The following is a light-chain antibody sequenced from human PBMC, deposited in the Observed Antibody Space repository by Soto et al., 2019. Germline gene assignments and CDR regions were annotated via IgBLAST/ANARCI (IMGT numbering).Light chain of an antibody. CDR1: QRISSY. CDR3: QQSYSTPRT. CDR2: AAS. V-gene: IGKV1-39*01. J-gene: IGKJ1*01. Sequence: DIQMTQSPSSLSASVGDRVTITCRASQRISSYLNWYQQKPGKAPKLLIYAASSLQSGVPARCSGSGSGTDFTLTISSLQPEDFATYYCQQSYSTPRTFGQGTKVEIK.